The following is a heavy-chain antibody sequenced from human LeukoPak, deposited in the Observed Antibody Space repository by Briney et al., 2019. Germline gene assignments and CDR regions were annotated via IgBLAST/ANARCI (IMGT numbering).Heavy chain of an antibody. D-gene: IGHD4-17*01. V-gene: IGHV4-59*01. CDR1: GCSINNYY. Sequence: SETLSLTCTVSGCSINNYYWSWIRQPPGQGLEWIGYIYYRGSTNYNPSLKSRVTFSVDTSKNQFSLKLNSVTAADTAVYYCARGGDYGDLRYFDYWGQGTLVTVSS. J-gene: IGHJ4*02. CDR3: ARGGDYGDLRYFDY. CDR2: IYYRGST.